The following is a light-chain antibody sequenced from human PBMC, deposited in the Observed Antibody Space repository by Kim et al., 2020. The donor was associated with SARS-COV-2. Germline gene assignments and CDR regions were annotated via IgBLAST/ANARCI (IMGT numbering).Light chain of an antibody. CDR3: QVWNTYGDHVV. CDR1: NIGSKS. J-gene: IGLJ2*01. CDR2: YDS. Sequence: SYELTQPPSVSVAPGKTATITCGGNNIGSKSVHWYQQNPGQAPVLVIYYDSDRPAGIPERFSGSNSGNTATLTISGVEAGDEADYYCQVWNTYGDHVVFGGGTRLTVL. V-gene: IGLV3-21*04.